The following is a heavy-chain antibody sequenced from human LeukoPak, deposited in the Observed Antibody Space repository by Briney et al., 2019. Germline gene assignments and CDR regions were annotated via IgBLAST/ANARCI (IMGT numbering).Heavy chain of an antibody. V-gene: IGHV1-69*13. D-gene: IGHD2-2*01. CDR2: IIPIFGTA. CDR3: ARAPVVPAVQGWAFDI. CDR1: GGTFSSYA. Sequence: SVKVSCKASGGTFSSYAISWVRQAPGQGLEWMGGIIPIFGTANYAQKFQGRVTITADESTSTAYMELSSLRSEDTAVYYCARAPVVPAVQGWAFDIWGQGTMVTVSS. J-gene: IGHJ3*02.